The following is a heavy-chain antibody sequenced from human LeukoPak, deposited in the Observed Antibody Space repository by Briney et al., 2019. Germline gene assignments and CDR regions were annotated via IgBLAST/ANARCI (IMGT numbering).Heavy chain of an antibody. Sequence: PGGSLRLSCAASGFTFSSYSMNWVRQAPGKGLEWVSSISSSSSYIYYADSVKGRFTISRDNAKNSLYLQMNSLRAKDTAVYYCARGGSSGWWTDYWGQGTLVTVSS. CDR2: ISSSSSYI. V-gene: IGHV3-21*01. CDR1: GFTFSSYS. J-gene: IGHJ4*02. CDR3: ARGGSSGWWTDY. D-gene: IGHD6-19*01.